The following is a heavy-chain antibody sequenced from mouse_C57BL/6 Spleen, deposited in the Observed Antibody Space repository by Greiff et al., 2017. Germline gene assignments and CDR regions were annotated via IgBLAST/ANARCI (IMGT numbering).Heavy chain of an antibody. J-gene: IGHJ2*01. Sequence: QVQLKQSGAELARPGASVKLSCKASGYTFTSYGISWVKQRTGQGLEWIGEIYPGSGSTNYNEKFKSKSTLTVDTSSSTAYMQLSSLTSEDSAVYYCARYDYDSYFDYWGQGTTLTVSS. CDR2: IYPGSGST. CDR1: GYTFTSYG. V-gene: IGHV1-81*01. D-gene: IGHD2-4*01. CDR3: ARYDYDSYFDY.